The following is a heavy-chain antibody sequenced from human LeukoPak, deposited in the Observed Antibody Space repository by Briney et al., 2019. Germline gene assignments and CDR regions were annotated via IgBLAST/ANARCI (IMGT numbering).Heavy chain of an antibody. Sequence: GASVKVSCKASGYTFSNYDINWVRQAAGRGLEWMGWVNPGSGNTGYAQKFQGRVTMTEDTSTDTAYMELSSLRSEDTAVYYCASAPMITFGGVIVHRYYGMDVWGQGTTVTVSS. J-gene: IGHJ6*02. D-gene: IGHD3-16*02. CDR3: ASAPMITFGGVIVHRYYGMDV. CDR1: GYTFSNYD. CDR2: VNPGSGNT. V-gene: IGHV1-8*01.